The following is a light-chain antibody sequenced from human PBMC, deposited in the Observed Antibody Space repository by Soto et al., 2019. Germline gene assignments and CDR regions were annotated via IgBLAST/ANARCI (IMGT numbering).Light chain of an antibody. V-gene: IGLV2-11*01. CDR3: CSYAGSYV. Sequence: QSALTQPRSVSGSPGQSVTISCTGTSSDVGGYNYVSWYQQHPGKAPKLMIYDVSKRPSGVPDRFSGSKSGNTASLTISGLQAEDEADYYCCSYAGSYVXGTGTKLTVL. J-gene: IGLJ1*01. CDR2: DVS. CDR1: SSDVGGYNY.